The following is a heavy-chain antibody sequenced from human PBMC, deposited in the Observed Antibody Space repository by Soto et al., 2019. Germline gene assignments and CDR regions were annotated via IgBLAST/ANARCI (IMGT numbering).Heavy chain of an antibody. D-gene: IGHD3-10*01. CDR3: ARAVYGSGSYYNSLNWFDP. V-gene: IGHV1-2*04. CDR1: GYTFTGYY. CDR2: INPNSGGT. J-gene: IGHJ5*02. Sequence: GASVKVSCKASGYTFTGYYMHWVLQAPGQGLEWMGWINPNSGGTNYAQKFQGWVTMTRDTSISTAYMELSRLRSDDTAVYYCARAVYGSGSYYNSLNWFDPWGQGTLVTVSS.